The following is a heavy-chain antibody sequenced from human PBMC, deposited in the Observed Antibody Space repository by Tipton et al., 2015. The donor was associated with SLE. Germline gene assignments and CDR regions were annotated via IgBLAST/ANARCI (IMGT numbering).Heavy chain of an antibody. J-gene: IGHJ6*02. Sequence: TLSLTCAVYGGSFGGYYWSWIRQPPGKGLEWIGEINHSGYTNYNLSLKSRVTISVDTSKNQFSLKLSSVTAADTAVYYCARATDCSGGRCYSAYYYYYGMDVWGQGTTVTVSS. V-gene: IGHV4-34*01. CDR3: ARATDCSGGRCYSAYYYYYGMDV. CDR2: INHSGYT. D-gene: IGHD2-15*01. CDR1: GGSFGGYY.